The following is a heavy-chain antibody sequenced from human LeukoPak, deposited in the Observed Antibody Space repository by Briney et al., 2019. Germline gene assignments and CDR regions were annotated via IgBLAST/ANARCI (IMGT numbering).Heavy chain of an antibody. CDR2: ISSSSSYI. CDR3: ARLGRVAVAGTQSYHAMDV. Sequence: PGGSLRLSCAASGFTFSSYSMNWVRQAPGKGLEWVSSISSSSSYIYYADSVKGRFTISRDNAKNSLYLQMNSLRAEDTAVYYCARLGRVAVAGTQSYHAMDVWGQGTTVTVSS. J-gene: IGHJ6*02. D-gene: IGHD6-19*01. CDR1: GFTFSSYS. V-gene: IGHV3-21*04.